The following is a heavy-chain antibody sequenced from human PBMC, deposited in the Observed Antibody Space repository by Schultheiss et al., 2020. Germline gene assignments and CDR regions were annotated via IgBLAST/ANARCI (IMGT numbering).Heavy chain of an antibody. CDR1: GYSFTSYW. V-gene: IGHV5-10-1*01. Sequence: GESLKISCKGSGYSFTSYWISWVRQMPGKGLEWMGRIDPSDSYTNYSPSFQGHVTISADKSISTAYLQWSSLKASDTAMYYCARHWVVPAATTYYYYYYMDVWGKGPR. J-gene: IGHJ6*03. CDR3: ARHWVVPAATTYYYYYYMDV. D-gene: IGHD2-2*01. CDR2: IDPSDSYT.